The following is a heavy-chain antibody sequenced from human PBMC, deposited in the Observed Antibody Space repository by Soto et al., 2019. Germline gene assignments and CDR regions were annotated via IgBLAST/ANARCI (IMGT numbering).Heavy chain of an antibody. CDR1: GGSVTTYY. Sequence: LSLTCTVSGGSVTTYYWSWIRQPAGKGLEWIGHIYSSSSTNYNPSLKSRVTMSVDTSKNQFSLKLSSVTAADTAVYYCARAINDYYFDSWGQGTLVTVSS. D-gene: IGHD3-16*01. CDR3: ARAINDYYFDS. V-gene: IGHV4-4*07. CDR2: IYSSSST. J-gene: IGHJ4*02.